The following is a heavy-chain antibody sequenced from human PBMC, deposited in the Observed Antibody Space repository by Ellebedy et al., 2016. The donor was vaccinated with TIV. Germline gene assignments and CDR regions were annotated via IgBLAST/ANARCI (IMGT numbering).Heavy chain of an antibody. D-gene: IGHD2/OR15-2a*01. CDR2: IYSGGST. Sequence: GESLKISCAASGFTVSNNYISWVRQAPGKGLEWVSVIYSGGSTHYAASVKGRVTISRDNSKNTVYLQMNSLRAEDTAVYYCARGVLSGYWGQGTLVTVSS. V-gene: IGHV3-53*01. CDR1: GFTVSNNY. CDR3: ARGVLSGY. J-gene: IGHJ4*02.